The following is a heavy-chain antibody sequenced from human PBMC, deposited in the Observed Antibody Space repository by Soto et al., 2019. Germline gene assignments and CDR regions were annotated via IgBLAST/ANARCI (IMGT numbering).Heavy chain of an antibody. Sequence: SETLSLTCAVSGGSISGSSYSWSWIRQPPGKGLEWIGYIYDTGSAYYNPSLKSRVTISVDRSKNQFSLNVNSVTAADTAVYYCARTWELIKFDYWGQGTLVTVSS. J-gene: IGHJ4*02. CDR2: IYDTGSA. D-gene: IGHD1-26*01. CDR1: GGSISGSSYS. V-gene: IGHV4-30-2*01. CDR3: ARTWELIKFDY.